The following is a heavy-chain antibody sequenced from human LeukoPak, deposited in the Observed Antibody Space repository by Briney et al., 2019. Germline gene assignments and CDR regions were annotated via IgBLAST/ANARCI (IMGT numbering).Heavy chain of an antibody. CDR2: IHYSGTT. J-gene: IGHJ4*02. Sequence: PSETLSLTCTVSGGSISAYYWSWIRQPPGKGLDLIGYIHYSGTTNYYPSLKSRVNIPLDTSKNQLYLKLNSVTAADTAAYYCARFGTSSTRFFDQWGQGTLVTVSS. CDR3: ARFGTSSTRFFDQ. V-gene: IGHV4-59*01. D-gene: IGHD6-6*01. CDR1: GGSISAYY.